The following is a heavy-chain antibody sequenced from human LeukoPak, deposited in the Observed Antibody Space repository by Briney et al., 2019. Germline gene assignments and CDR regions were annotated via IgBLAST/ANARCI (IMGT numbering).Heavy chain of an antibody. J-gene: IGHJ4*02. V-gene: IGHV3-23*01. D-gene: IGHD3-22*01. CDR2: ISGSGGST. CDR3: AKCIYYDIHNFDY. Sequence: GGTLRLSCAASGFTFSSYGMSWVRQAPGKGLEWVSAISGSGGSTYYADSVKGRFTISRDNSKNTLYLQMNSLRAEDTAVYYCAKCIYYDIHNFDYWGQGTLVTVSS. CDR1: GFTFSSYG.